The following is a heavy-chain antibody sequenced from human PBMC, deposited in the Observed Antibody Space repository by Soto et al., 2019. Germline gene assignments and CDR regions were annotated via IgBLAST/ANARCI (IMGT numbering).Heavy chain of an antibody. Sequence: ASVKVSCKASGYTFTGYAMHWVRQAPGQRLEWMGWINAGNGNTKYSQKFQGRVTITRDTSASTAYMELSSLRSEDTAVYYCARGIAVAGRDYYGMDVWGQGTTVTVSS. J-gene: IGHJ6*02. CDR2: INAGNGNT. CDR1: GYTFTGYA. CDR3: ARGIAVAGRDYYGMDV. V-gene: IGHV1-3*01. D-gene: IGHD6-19*01.